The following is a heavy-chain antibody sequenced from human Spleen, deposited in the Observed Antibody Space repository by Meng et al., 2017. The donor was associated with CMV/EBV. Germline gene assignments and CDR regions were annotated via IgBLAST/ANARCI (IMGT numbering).Heavy chain of an antibody. V-gene: IGHV5-51*01. CDR1: ADSFTSYW. CDR3: ARSIVVVPAAFDY. J-gene: IGHJ4*02. CDR2: IYPGDSDT. D-gene: IGHD2-2*01. Sequence: GSADSFTSYWIGWVRQMPGKCLEWMGIIYPGDSDTRYSPTFQGQVTISADKSISTAYLQWSSLKASDTAMYYCARSIVVVPAAFDYWGQGTLVTVSS.